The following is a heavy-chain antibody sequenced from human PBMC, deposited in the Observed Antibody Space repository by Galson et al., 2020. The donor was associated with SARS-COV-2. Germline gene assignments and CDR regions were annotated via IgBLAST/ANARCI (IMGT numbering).Heavy chain of an antibody. V-gene: IGHV3-11*01. D-gene: IGHD7-27*01. Sequence: GGSLRLSCAVSGFTFSDYAMTWIRQGPGKGLEWLSSITASGYTIHYADSVKGRFSISRDNAKILLSLQMNNLRAEDTAIYYCARGGWGSGNGMDVWGQGTTVTVSS. CDR2: ITASGYTI. J-gene: IGHJ6*02. CDR1: GFTFSDYA. CDR3: ARGGWGSGNGMDV.